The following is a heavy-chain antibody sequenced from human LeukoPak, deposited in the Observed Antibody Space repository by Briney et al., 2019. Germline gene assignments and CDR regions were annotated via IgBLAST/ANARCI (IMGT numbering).Heavy chain of an antibody. J-gene: IGHJ4*02. Sequence: SETLSLTRAVYGGSFSGHYWSWIRQPPGKGLEWIGEINQSGSTNYNASHKSRVTVSIDESKNQFSLKLTSVTAADTATYYCARHAACSTTTCYGVPLGSWGQGTLVTVSS. CDR1: GGSFSGHY. CDR2: INQSGST. CDR3: ARHAACSTTTCYGVPLGS. V-gene: IGHV4-34*01. D-gene: IGHD2-2*01.